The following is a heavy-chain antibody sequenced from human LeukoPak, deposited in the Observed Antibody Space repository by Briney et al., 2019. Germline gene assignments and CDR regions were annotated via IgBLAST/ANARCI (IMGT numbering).Heavy chain of an antibody. CDR2: IHSDGNMK. J-gene: IGHJ4*02. CDR1: GFSLSNFG. Sequence: GGSLRLSCAASGFSLSNFGIHWVRQAPARGLEWMAFIHSDGNMKNYADSVKGRFSIFRDTSTNTVYLQVSGLGAEDTAVYYCAKDRPYFDYWGQGNLVTVSS. CDR3: AKDRPYFDY. V-gene: IGHV3-30*02.